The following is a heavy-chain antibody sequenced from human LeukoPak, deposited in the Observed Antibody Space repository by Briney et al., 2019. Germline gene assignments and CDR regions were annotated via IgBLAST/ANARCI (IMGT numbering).Heavy chain of an antibody. CDR1: GFTFSNYW. V-gene: IGHV3-7*01. J-gene: IGHJ4*02. D-gene: IGHD1-1*01. Sequence: GGSLRLSCAASGFTFSNYWMSWVRQAPGKGLEWVANIKQDRSEKYYVESVKGRFTISRDNAKNSLYLQMNSLRAEDTAIYYCARDTTYKLDNWGQGTLVTVSS. CDR2: IKQDRSEK. CDR3: ARDTTYKLDN.